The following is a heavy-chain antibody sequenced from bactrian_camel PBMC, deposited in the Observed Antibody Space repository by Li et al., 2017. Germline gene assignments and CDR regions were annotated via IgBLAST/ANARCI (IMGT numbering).Heavy chain of an antibody. V-gene: IGHV3S53*01. D-gene: IGHD6*01. J-gene: IGHJ4*01. CDR1: AVGAPYGC. Sequence: HVQLVESGGGSVQAGGSLTLSCVVSAVGAPYGCIGWFRQAPGKQREGVAAVDANGGTSYVDSVKGRSSIARDNGKNTLYLQMNSLKSEDTALYYCTTGEKSSWLEYKYWGQGTQVTVS. CDR2: VDANGGT. CDR3: TTGEKSSWLEYKY.